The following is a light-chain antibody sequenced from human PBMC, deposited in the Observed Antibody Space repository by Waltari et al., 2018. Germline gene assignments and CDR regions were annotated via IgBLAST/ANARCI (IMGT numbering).Light chain of an antibody. CDR1: ISNLGTHS. J-gene: IGLJ3*02. CDR3: ASWDDSLSVGV. V-gene: IGLV1-47*01. CDR2: RNN. Sequence: QSVLTQPPSASGTPGQRGTISCSGSISNLGTHSVYWYQQFPGTAPKLLIQRNNQRPSGVPDRFSGSKSGTSASLAISGLRSEEEADYYCASWDDSLSVGVFGGGTKLTVL.